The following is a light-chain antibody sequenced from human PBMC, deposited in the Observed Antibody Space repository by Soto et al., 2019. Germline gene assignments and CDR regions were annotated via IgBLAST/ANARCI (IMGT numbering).Light chain of an antibody. V-gene: IGLV2-14*01. Sequence: QSVLTQPASVSGSPGQSITISCTGTSSDVGGYNYVSWYQQHPGKAPKLMIYDVINRPSGVSNRFSGSKSGNTASLTISGLQAEDEADYYCMSYTITTHWVFGGGTKLTVL. CDR3: MSYTITTHWV. CDR2: DVI. CDR1: SSDVGGYNY. J-gene: IGLJ3*02.